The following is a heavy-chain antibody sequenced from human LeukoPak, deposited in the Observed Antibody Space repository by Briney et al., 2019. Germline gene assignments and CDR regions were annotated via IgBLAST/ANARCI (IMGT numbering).Heavy chain of an antibody. J-gene: IGHJ4*02. CDR1: GFTFSSYG. D-gene: IGHD3-16*01. Sequence: TGGSLRLSCAASGFTFSSYGMHWVRQAPGKGLEWVAVISYDGSNKYYADSVKGRFTISRDNSKNTLYLQMNSLRAEDTAVYYCAKDLGGFGGNLESILGYWGQGTLVTVSS. CDR3: AKDLGGFGGNLESILGY. CDR2: ISYDGSNK. V-gene: IGHV3-30*18.